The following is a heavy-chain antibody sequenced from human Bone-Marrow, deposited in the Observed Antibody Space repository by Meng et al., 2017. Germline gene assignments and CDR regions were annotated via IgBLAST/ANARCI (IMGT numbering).Heavy chain of an antibody. Sequence: QVQLVQSGAEVKKPGASVKVSCKASGYTFTSYAMHWVRQAPGQRLEWMGWINPNSGNTGYAQKFQGRVTMTRNTSISTAYMELSSLRSEDTAVYYCARRRIQSTNWFDPWGQGTLVTVSS. V-gene: IGHV1-8*02. CDR3: ARRRIQSTNWFDP. CDR1: GYTFTSYA. J-gene: IGHJ5*02. D-gene: IGHD5-18*01. CDR2: INPNSGNT.